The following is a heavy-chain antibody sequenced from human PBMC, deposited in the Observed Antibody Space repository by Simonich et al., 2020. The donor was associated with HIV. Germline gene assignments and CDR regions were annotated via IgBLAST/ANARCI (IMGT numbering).Heavy chain of an antibody. V-gene: IGHV4-59*08. Sequence: QVQLQESGPGLVKPSETLSLTCSVSGGSISNYYWSWIRQPPGKGLEWIGYIYYSGSTNYTPSLKSRVNISVDTSKNQFSLKLSAVTAADTAVYYCARRNWDDSSGYYRDAFDIWGQGTMVTVSS. CDR2: IYYSGST. CDR3: ARRNWDDSSGYYRDAFDI. D-gene: IGHD3-22*01. J-gene: IGHJ3*02. CDR1: GGSISNYY.